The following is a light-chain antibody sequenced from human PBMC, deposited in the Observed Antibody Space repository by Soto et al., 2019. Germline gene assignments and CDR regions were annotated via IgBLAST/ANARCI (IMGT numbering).Light chain of an antibody. CDR2: EGS. Sequence: QSALTQTASVSGSPGQSITISCTGTSSDDGSYNLVSWYQQHPGKAPKLMIYEGSKRPSGVSNRFSGSKSGNTASLTISGLQAEDEADYYCCSYAGSSTLVFGGGTKLPVL. CDR1: SSDDGSYNL. V-gene: IGLV2-23*01. CDR3: CSYAGSSTLV. J-gene: IGLJ2*01.